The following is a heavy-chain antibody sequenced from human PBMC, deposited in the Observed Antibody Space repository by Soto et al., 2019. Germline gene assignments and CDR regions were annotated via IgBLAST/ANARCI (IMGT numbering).Heavy chain of an antibody. D-gene: IGHD3-22*01. J-gene: IGHJ4*02. CDR1: GGSISSGSYY. CDR2: ISYSGST. V-gene: IGHV4-31*03. CDR3: ARLNIINMIVMVLDS. Sequence: QVQLQESGPGLVKPSQTLSLTCTVSGGSISSGSYYWSWSRQRPGQGLEWLGYISYSGSTYYNPSLKSRLRISADTSTNQFALKRSSSTAADTAVSSCARLNIINMIVMVLDSWGQGTLVTVSP.